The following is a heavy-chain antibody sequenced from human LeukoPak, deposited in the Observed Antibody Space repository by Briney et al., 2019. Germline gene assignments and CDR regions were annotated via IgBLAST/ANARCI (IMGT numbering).Heavy chain of an antibody. CDR1: GGSISSYY. V-gene: IGHV4-59*01. J-gene: IGHJ4*02. Sequence: SETLSLTCTVSGGSISSYYWSWIRQPPGKGLEWIGYIYYSGSTNYNPSLKSRVTISVDTSKNQFSLKLSSVTAADTAVYYCARSGVVVPAATFDYWGQGTLVTVSS. D-gene: IGHD2-2*01. CDR2: IYYSGST. CDR3: ARSGVVVPAATFDY.